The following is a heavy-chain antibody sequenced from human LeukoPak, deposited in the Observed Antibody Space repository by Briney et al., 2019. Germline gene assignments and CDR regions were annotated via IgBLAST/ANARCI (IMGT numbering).Heavy chain of an antibody. J-gene: IGHJ5*02. CDR1: GYTFTSYD. CDR2: ISGYSGNT. CDR3: ARGSVTVRGFDP. Sequence: ASVKVSCKASGYTFTSYDISWARQAPGQGLEWMGWISGYSGNTNYAQKLQGRVTMTTDTSTSTAYMELRSLRSDDTAVYYCARGSVTVRGFDPWGQGTLVTVSS. V-gene: IGHV1-18*01. D-gene: IGHD4-17*01.